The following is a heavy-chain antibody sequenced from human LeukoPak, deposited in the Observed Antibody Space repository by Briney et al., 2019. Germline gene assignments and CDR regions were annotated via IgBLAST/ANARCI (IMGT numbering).Heavy chain of an antibody. CDR2: ISGSSSTK. V-gene: IGHV3-48*01. D-gene: IGHD3-10*01. J-gene: IGHJ4*02. Sequence: GGSLRLSCAASGFSFSSYSMNWVRQAPGKGLEWVSKISGSSSTKYYADSVKGRFTISRDNAQNSLYLQMNSLRAEDSAVYYCARDTAMGLAEFYFDYWGQGTLVTVSS. CDR3: ARDTAMGLAEFYFDY. CDR1: GFSFSSYS.